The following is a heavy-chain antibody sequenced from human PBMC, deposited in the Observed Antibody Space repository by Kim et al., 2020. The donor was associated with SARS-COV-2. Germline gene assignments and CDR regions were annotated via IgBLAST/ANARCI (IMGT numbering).Heavy chain of an antibody. CDR1: GDSISRGTHF. CDR3: ARHRGHSDGSVFFDF. Sequence: SETLSLTCTVSGDSISRGTHFWGWLRRPPGKGMEWIGSIFQSGITSHNPSLKSRAAISVDTTTNHFSLSLSSVTAADTAFYYCARHRGHSDGSVFFDFWGQGSLVTVSS. J-gene: IGHJ4*02. CDR2: IFQSGIT. V-gene: IGHV4-39*01. D-gene: IGHD5-18*01.